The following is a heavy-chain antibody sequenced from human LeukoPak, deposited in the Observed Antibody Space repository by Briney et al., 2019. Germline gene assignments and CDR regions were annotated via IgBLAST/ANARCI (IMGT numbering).Heavy chain of an antibody. V-gene: IGHV1-8*01. Sequence: GASVKVSCKASGYTFTSYDINWVRQATGQGLEWMGWMNPNSGNTGYAQKFQGRVTMTRNTSISTAYMELSSLRSEDTAVYYCARGPETPYYYDSTDYYYYYMAVWGKGTTVTVSS. D-gene: IGHD3-22*01. CDR1: GYTFTSYD. CDR2: MNPNSGNT. J-gene: IGHJ6*03. CDR3: ARGPETPYYYDSTDYYYYYMAV.